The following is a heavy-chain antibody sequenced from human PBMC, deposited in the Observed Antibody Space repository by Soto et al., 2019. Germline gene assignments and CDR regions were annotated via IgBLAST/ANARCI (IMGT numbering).Heavy chain of an antibody. J-gene: IGHJ4*02. Sequence: PSETLSLTCSVSGASIAGGSYYWSWVRQPPGKGLEWIGYIPSRGRPFYNPSLTSRGTISADSSKNQLSLQLTSVTAADTAVYYCVRDQYSGYDFAIWGQGNLVTVYS. V-gene: IGHV4-30-4*01. D-gene: IGHD5-12*01. CDR2: IPSRGRP. CDR1: GASIAGGSYY. CDR3: VRDQYSGYDFAI.